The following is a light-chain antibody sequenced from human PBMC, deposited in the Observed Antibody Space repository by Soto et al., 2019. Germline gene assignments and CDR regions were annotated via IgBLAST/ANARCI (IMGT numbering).Light chain of an antibody. CDR1: QSVGSD. CDR3: QQYSSSRT. V-gene: IGKV3-20*01. Sequence: EIVMTQSPATVSASPGASSPLSGRASQSVGSDLAWYPQNPGQDPSLLIYGGSSRATFIPVRFSGSGSETDFTLTISRLEPEDFAMYYCQQYSSSRTVGKGNKVDIK. CDR2: GGS. J-gene: IGKJ1*01.